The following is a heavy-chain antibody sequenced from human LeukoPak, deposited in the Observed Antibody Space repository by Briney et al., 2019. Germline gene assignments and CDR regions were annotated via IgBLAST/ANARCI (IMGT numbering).Heavy chain of an antibody. D-gene: IGHD3/OR15-3a*01. CDR2: IYTGGNT. CDR1: GVSVMNNF. CDR3: ARDHGLWRALDP. V-gene: IGHV4-4*07. J-gene: IGHJ5*02. Sequence: SETLSLTCTVSGVSVMNNFWAWIRQPAGKGLKWVGRIYTGGNTNYNPSLKSRVTISVDTSKNQFSLNLTSVTAADTAIYYCARDHGLWRALDPWGQGTLVTVSS.